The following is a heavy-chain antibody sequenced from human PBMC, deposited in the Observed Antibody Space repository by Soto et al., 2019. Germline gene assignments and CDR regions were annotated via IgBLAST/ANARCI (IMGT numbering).Heavy chain of an antibody. CDR3: AKDGEPLSGLLPWALPFDY. V-gene: IGHV3-30*18. J-gene: IGHJ4*02. CDR2: ISYDGSNK. CDR1: GFTFSSYG. Sequence: GSLRLSCAASGFTFSSYGMHWVRQAPGKGLEWVAVISYDGSNKYYADSVKGRFTISRDNSKNTLYLQMNSLRAEDTAVYYCAKDGEPLSGLLPWALPFDYWGQGTLVTVSS. D-gene: IGHD2-15*01.